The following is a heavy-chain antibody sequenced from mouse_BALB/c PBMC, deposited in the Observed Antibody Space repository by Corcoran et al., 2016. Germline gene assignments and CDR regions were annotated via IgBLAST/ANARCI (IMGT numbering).Heavy chain of an antibody. V-gene: IGHV1S136*01. CDR3: ARPSDYYGSSSYFDY. CDR1: GYTFTSHV. CDR2: INPYNDGT. J-gene: IGHJ2*01. D-gene: IGHD1-1*01. Sequence: EVQLQQSGPELVKPGASVKMSCKASGYTFTSHVMHWVKQKPGQGLEWIGYINPYNDGTKYNEKFKGKATLTSDKSSSTAYMELSSLTSEDSAVYYCARPSDYYGSSSYFDYWGQGTTLTVSS.